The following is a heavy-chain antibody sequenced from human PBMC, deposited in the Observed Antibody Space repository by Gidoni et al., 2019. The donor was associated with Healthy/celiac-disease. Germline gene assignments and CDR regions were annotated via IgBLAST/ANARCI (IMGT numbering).Heavy chain of an antibody. J-gene: IGHJ4*02. V-gene: IGHV4-39*01. CDR1: GGSISSSSYY. CDR2: SHYSAST. CDR3: ARLLMEQWLVDFAY. Sequence: QRQLQESGPGLVKPSETRSLTCTVSGGSISSSSYYWGWIRQPPGKGLEWIGSSHYSASTYYNPSRKSRVTISVDTSKTQFSLTLSSVTAADTALYSCARLLMEQWLVDFAYWGQGTLVTVSS. D-gene: IGHD6-19*01.